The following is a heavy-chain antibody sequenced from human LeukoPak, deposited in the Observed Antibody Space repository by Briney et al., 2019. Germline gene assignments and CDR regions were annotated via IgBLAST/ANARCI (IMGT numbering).Heavy chain of an antibody. CDR2: ITNDGNYE. CDR3: ARDSITGDNSLDF. D-gene: IGHD7-27*01. Sequence: GGSLRLSCAASGFTFSTYGMHWVRQAPGKGLEWVAVITNDGNYEKYADAVRGRFTISRDNSKNTLYLQMNSLSAKETAVYYCARDSITGDNSLDFWGRGTLVTVSS. J-gene: IGHJ4*02. V-gene: IGHV3-33*05. CDR1: GFTFSTYG.